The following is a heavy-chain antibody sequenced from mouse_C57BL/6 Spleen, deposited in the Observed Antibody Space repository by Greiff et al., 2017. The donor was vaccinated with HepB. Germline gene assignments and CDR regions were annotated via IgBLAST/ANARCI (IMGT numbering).Heavy chain of an antibody. V-gene: IGHV10-1*01. D-gene: IGHD1-1*01. CDR2: IRSKSNNYAT. CDR1: GFSFNTYA. J-gene: IGHJ1*03. Sequence: EVKLQESGGGLVQPKGSLKLSCAASGFSFNTYAMNWVRQAPGKGLEWVARIRSKSNNYATYYADSVKDRFTISRDDSESMLYLQMNNLKTEDTAMYYCVRQGGHISFDVWGTGTTVTVSS. CDR3: VRQGGHISFDV.